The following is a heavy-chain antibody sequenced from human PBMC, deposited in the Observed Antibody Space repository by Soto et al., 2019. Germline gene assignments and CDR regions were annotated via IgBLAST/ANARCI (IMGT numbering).Heavy chain of an antibody. CDR2: IYYSGNT. CDR3: ARSRTWPPSYYYYYYMDV. J-gene: IGHJ6*03. CDR1: GGSITTYY. Sequence: SETLSLTCTVSGGSITTYYWSWIRQPPGKGLEWIGYIYYSGNTNYNPSLKSRVTISVDTSKNQFSLKLSSVTAEDTAVYYCARSRTWPPSYYYYYYMDVWGKGTTVTVSS. V-gene: IGHV4-59*12.